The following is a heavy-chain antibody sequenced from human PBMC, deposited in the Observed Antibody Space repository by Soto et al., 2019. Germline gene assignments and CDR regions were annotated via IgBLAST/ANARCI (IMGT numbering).Heavy chain of an antibody. CDR1: GFTVSSSV. V-gene: IGHV3-30-3*01. CDR2: ISIDGNNQ. Sequence: ESGGGVVQFGRSLRLSCAASGFTVSSSVMHWVRQAPGKGLEWVTGISIDGNNQHYADSVRGRVTISRDNSRNTLYLQVDGLTSEDTALYFCATEHPSSGRAGTFGHWGQGTLVTVTS. J-gene: IGHJ1*01. D-gene: IGHD3-22*01. CDR3: ATEHPSSGRAGTFGH.